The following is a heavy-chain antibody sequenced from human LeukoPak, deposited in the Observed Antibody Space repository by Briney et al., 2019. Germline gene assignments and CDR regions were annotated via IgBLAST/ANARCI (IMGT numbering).Heavy chain of an antibody. CDR2: IYYSGST. V-gene: IGHV4-59*01. Sequence: SETLSLTRTVSGGSISSYYWSWIRQPPGKGLEWIGYIYYSGSTNYNPSLKSRVTMSVDTSKNQFSLNLNSLTAADTAVHYCARLLAGCPGGRCRAHFDYWGQGTLVTVSS. J-gene: IGHJ4*02. D-gene: IGHD2-15*01. CDR1: GGSISSYY. CDR3: ARLLAGCPGGRCRAHFDY.